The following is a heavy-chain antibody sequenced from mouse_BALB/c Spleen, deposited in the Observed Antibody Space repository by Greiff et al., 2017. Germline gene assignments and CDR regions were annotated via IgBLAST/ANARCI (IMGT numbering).Heavy chain of an antibody. Sequence: DVQLQESGGDLVKPGGSLKLSCAASGFTFSSYGMSWVRQTPDKRLEWVATISSGGSYTYYPDSVKGRFTISRDNAKNTLYLQMSSLTSEDTAMYYCAGEDESDYYERYSYDAMDYWGQGTSVTVSS. V-gene: IGHV5-6*01. CDR1: GFTFSSYG. J-gene: IGHJ4*01. CDR2: ISSGGSYT. D-gene: IGHD1-1*01. CDR3: AGEDESDYYERYSYDAMDY.